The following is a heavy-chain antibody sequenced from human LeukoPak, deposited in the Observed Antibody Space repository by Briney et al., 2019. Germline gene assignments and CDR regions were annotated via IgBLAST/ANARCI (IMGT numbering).Heavy chain of an antibody. Sequence: ASVKVSCKASGYTFTSYDFNWVRQATGQGLEWMGWINPNSGSTNYAQKFQGWVTMTRDTSISTAYMELSRLRSDDTAVYYCARGRTSSSWEEAFDIWGQGTMVTVSS. D-gene: IGHD6-13*01. CDR2: INPNSGST. CDR3: ARGRTSSSWEEAFDI. J-gene: IGHJ3*02. CDR1: GYTFTSYD. V-gene: IGHV1-2*04.